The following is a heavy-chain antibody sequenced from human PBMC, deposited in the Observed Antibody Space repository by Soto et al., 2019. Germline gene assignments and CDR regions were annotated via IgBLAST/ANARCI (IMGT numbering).Heavy chain of an antibody. CDR2: IIPISGAV. J-gene: IGHJ5*02. Sequence: QVQLVQAGAEVKKPGSSVKVSCTASGGTFTNYAINWVRQAPGQGLEWMGGIIPISGAVNYAQKFPGRVTITADESTRTVYMALSSLRSENTAVYYCARTTTAYNGFDLWGQGTLVTVSS. D-gene: IGHD4-17*01. CDR3: ARTTTAYNGFDL. V-gene: IGHV1-69*01. CDR1: GGTFTNYA.